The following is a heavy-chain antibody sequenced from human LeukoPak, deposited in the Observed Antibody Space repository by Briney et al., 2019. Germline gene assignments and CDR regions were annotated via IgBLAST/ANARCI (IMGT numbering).Heavy chain of an antibody. V-gene: IGHV3-23*01. CDR3: AKGDSGYDYGDSYGMDV. Sequence: GGSLRLSCVASGLTFRRYAMSWVRQAPGKGLEWVSAISGSGDSTYYADSVKGRFTISRDNSRNTLYLQINSLTAEDTAVYYCAKGDSGYDYGDSYGMDVWGQRTTVTVSS. CDR1: GLTFRRYA. D-gene: IGHD5-12*01. CDR2: ISGSGDST. J-gene: IGHJ6*02.